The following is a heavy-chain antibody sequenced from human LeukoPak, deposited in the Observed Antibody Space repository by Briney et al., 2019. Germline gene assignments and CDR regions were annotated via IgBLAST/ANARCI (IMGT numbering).Heavy chain of an antibody. CDR3: ARDPLGGGSSIFDY. CDR1: GGSISSYY. Sequence: PSETLSLTCTVSGGSISSYYWSWIRQPPEKGLEWIGYIYYSGSTNYNPSLKSRVTISVDTSKNQFSLKLSSVTAADTAVYYCARDPLGGGSSIFDYWGQGTLVTVSS. V-gene: IGHV4-59*01. CDR2: IYYSGST. J-gene: IGHJ4*02. D-gene: IGHD2-15*01.